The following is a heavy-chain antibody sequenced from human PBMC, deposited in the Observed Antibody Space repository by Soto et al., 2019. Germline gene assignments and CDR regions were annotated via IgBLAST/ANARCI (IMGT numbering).Heavy chain of an antibody. J-gene: IGHJ5*02. Sequence: GXSLRLSCAASGFTFGSYSMNWVRQAPGKGMXWVSYXRSSSTTISYXXSVQGRFXXYRDNANNSLYLKMNSMRDEDTAVYYCERKVDPWGQGTLVTVSS. CDR1: GFTFGSYS. V-gene: IGHV3-48*02. CDR3: ERKVDP. CDR2: XRSSSTTI.